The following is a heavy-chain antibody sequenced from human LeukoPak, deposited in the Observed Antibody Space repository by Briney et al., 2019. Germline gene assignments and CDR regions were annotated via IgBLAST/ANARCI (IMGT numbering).Heavy chain of an antibody. CDR1: GFTFSSYG. Sequence: PGGSLRPSCASSGFTFSSYGMHWVRQAPGKGLEWVAFIRYDGSNKYYADSVKGRFTISRDNSKNTLYLQMNSLRAEDTAVYYCAKSLRGPGDAFDIWGQGTMVTVSS. D-gene: IGHD1-14*01. CDR2: IRYDGSNK. V-gene: IGHV3-30*02. J-gene: IGHJ3*02. CDR3: AKSLRGPGDAFDI.